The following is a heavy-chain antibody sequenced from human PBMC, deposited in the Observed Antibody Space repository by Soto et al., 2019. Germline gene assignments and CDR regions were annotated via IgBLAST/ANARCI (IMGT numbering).Heavy chain of an antibody. CDR3: TTVRNYEVAPPLY. Sequence: PGGSLRLSCAASGFTFSNAWMSWVRQAPGKGLEWVGRIKSKTDGGTTDYAAPVKGRFTISRDDSKNTLYLQMNSLKTEDTAVYYCTTVRNYEVAPPLYWGQGTLVTAPQ. D-gene: IGHD1-7*01. V-gene: IGHV3-15*01. CDR2: IKSKTDGGTT. CDR1: GFTFSNAW. J-gene: IGHJ4*02.